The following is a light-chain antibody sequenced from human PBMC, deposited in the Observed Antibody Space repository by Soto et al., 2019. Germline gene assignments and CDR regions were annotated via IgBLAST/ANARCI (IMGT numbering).Light chain of an antibody. CDR3: LQDHGFPLT. CDR1: QAIRED. V-gene: IGKV1-6*01. J-gene: IGKJ4*01. Sequence: AIQMTQSPSSLSASVGDRVTITCRATQAIREDLGWYQQKPGKAPKLLIYAASSLESEVPSGFSGSGSGTDVTLTISSLQPEGFATYFCLQDHGFPLTFGGGTEVEIK. CDR2: AAS.